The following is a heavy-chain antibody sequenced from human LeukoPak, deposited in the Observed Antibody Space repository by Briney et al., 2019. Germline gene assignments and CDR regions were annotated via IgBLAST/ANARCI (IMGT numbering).Heavy chain of an antibody. CDR2: MYYSGTT. CDR3: ATSRGGPWGAFDI. CDR1: GDSVGSYY. J-gene: IGHJ3*02. V-gene: IGHV4-59*08. Sequence: SETLSLTCTLSGDSVGSYYWSWIRQPPGQGLEWVGSMYYSGTTNYNPSLKSRVTISVATSKNQFSLRLSSVTAADTAIYYCATSRGGPWGAFDIWGQGTRVTVSS. D-gene: IGHD2-15*01.